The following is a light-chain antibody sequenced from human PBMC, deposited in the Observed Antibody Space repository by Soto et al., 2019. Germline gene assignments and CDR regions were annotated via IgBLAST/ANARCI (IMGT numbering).Light chain of an antibody. V-gene: IGKV1-39*01. J-gene: IGKJ2*01. CDR3: QQSYSTLGT. CDR1: HSINNY. Sequence: IQMTQSPSSLSASVGDRVIITCRSDHSINNYLNWYQQRPGNVPKLLIYAASTLQSGVPSRFSGSGSGRVFTLTINSLQPEDFATYYCQQSYSTLGTFGRGTRVEI. CDR2: AAS.